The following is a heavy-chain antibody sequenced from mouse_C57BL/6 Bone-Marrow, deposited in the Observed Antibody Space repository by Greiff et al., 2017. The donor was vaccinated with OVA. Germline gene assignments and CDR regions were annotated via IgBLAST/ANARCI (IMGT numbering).Heavy chain of an antibody. Sequence: DVMLVESGGGLVKPGGSLKLSCAASGFTFSDYGMHWVRQAPEKGLEWVAYISSGSSTIYYADTVKGRFTISRDNAKNTLFLQMTSLRSEDTAMYYCAINWDGFDYWGQGTTLTVSS. V-gene: IGHV5-17*01. D-gene: IGHD4-1*02. CDR2: ISSGSSTI. J-gene: IGHJ2*01. CDR3: AINWDGFDY. CDR1: GFTFSDYG.